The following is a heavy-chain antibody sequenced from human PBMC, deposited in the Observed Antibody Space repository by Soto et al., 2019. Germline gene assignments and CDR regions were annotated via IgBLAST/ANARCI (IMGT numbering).Heavy chain of an antibody. Sequence: GGSLRLSCAASGFTFSSYAMSWVRQAPGKGLEWVSAISGSGGSTYYADSVKGRFTISRDNSKNTLYLQMNSLRAEDTAVYYCAKDRVRGARGISRFDYWGQGTLVTVSS. D-gene: IGHD3-3*02. V-gene: IGHV3-23*01. CDR3: AKDRVRGARGISRFDY. CDR1: GFTFSSYA. J-gene: IGHJ4*02. CDR2: ISGSGGST.